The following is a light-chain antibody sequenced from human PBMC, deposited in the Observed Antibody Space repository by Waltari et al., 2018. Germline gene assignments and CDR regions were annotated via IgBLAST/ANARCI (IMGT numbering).Light chain of an antibody. V-gene: IGKV3-15*01. CDR1: QSSTTN. CDR2: GAS. Sequence: IVMTQSPATLSVSPGERATLSCRARQSSTTNLAWFQEKPGQAPRLLIYGASTRATGVPARFSGSGSGTYFTLVISSLRSEDFAVYYCQHYDKWLRYSFGQGTKVEIK. J-gene: IGKJ2*01. CDR3: QHYDKWLRYS.